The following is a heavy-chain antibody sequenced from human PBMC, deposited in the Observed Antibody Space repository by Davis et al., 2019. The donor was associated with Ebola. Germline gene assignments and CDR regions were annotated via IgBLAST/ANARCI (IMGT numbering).Heavy chain of an antibody. J-gene: IGHJ4*02. Sequence: PGGSLRLSCAASGFTFSSYAMHWVRQAPGKGLEWVAVISYDGSNKYYADSVKGRFTISRDNSKNTLYLQMNSLRAEDAAVYYCAKVGSSGWRAYFDYWGQGTLVTVSS. CDR1: GFTFSSYA. CDR3: AKVGSSGWRAYFDY. CDR2: ISYDGSNK. D-gene: IGHD6-19*01. V-gene: IGHV3-30-3*01.